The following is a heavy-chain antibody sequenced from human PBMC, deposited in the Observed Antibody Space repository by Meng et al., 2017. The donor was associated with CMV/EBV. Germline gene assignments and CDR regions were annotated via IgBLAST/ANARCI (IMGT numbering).Heavy chain of an antibody. V-gene: IGHV1-46*01. D-gene: IGHD6-13*01. CDR3: ARDFRPTYSSSWYHWFDP. Sequence: ASVKVSCKASGYTFTSYYMHWVRQAPGQGLEWMGIINPSGGSTSYAQKFQGRVTMTRDTSTSTVYMELSSLRSEDTAVYYCARDFRPTYSSSWYHWFDPWGQGTLVPSPQ. CDR2: INPSGGST. J-gene: IGHJ5*02. CDR1: GYTFTSYY.